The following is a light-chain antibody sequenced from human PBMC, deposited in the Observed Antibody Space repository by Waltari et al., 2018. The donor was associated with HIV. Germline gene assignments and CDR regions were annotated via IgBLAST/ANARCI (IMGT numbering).Light chain of an antibody. CDR3: QQANRFPLT. CDR1: QDFSSW. V-gene: IGKV1D-12*01. J-gene: IGKJ4*01. Sequence: DIQMTQSPSSVSASVGDRVSITCRASQDFSSWLAWYQQKPGKAPKLLIYGAFSLQSGVSSRFSGSGSETDFTLTISSLQPEDFATYYCQQANRFPLTFGGGTKVEI. CDR2: GAF.